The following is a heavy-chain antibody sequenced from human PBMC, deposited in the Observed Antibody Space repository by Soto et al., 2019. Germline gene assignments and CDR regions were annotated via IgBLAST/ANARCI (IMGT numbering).Heavy chain of an antibody. V-gene: IGHV3-7*05. CDR2: IKQDGSEK. CDR3: ARDLIFGVVISRFDY. Sequence: GGSLRLSCAASGFTFSSYAMSWVRQAPGKGLEWVANIKQDGSEKYYVDSVKGRFTISRDNAKNSLYLQMNSLRAEDTAVYYRARDLIFGVVISRFDYWGQGTLVTVSS. J-gene: IGHJ4*02. D-gene: IGHD3-3*01. CDR1: GFTFSSYA.